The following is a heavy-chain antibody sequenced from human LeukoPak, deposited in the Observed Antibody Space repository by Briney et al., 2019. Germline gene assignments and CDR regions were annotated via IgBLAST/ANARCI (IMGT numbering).Heavy chain of an antibody. J-gene: IGHJ4*02. D-gene: IGHD1-26*01. CDR2: IYYSGST. V-gene: IGHV4-59*01. CDR3: ARGCGSYLDY. CDR1: GGSISSYY. Sequence: PSETLSLTCTVSGGSISSYYWSWIRQPPGKGLEWIGYIYYSGSTNYNPSLKSRVTISVDTSKNQFSLKLSSVTAADTAVYYCARGCGSYLDYWGQGTLVTVSS.